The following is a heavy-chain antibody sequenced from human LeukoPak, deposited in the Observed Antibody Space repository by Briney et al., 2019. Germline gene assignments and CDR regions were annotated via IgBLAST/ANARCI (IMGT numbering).Heavy chain of an antibody. V-gene: IGHV3-9*01. CDR3: AKGPRDILTGYYYY. CDR2: ISWNSGSI. CDR1: GFTFDDYA. Sequence: GGSLRLSCAASGFTFDDYAMHWVRQAPGKGLEWVSGISWNSGSIGYADSVKGRFTISRDNAKNSLYLQMNSLRAEDTALYYCAKGPRDILTGYYYYWGQGTLVTVSS. D-gene: IGHD3-9*01. J-gene: IGHJ4*02.